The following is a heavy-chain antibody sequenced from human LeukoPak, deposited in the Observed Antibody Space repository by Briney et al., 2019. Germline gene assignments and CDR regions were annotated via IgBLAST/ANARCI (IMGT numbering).Heavy chain of an antibody. CDR1: GGTFSSYA. D-gene: IGHD5-24*01. CDR3: ASRGEMANREIYFDY. CDR2: IIPIFGIA. V-gene: IGHV1-69*04. Sequence: SVTVSCTASGGTFSSYAISWVRQARGQGLEWMGRIIPIFGIANYAQKFQGRVTITADKSTSTAYMELSSLRSEDTAVYYCASRGEMANREIYFDYWGQGTLVTVSS. J-gene: IGHJ4*02.